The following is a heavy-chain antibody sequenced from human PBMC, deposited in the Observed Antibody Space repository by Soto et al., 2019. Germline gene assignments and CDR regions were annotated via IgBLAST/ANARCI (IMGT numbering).Heavy chain of an antibody. CDR2: MNPNSGNT. V-gene: IGHV1-8*01. J-gene: IGHJ6*03. CDR1: GYTFTSYD. Sequence: GASVKVSCKASGYTFTSYDINWVRQATGQGLEWMGWMNPNSGNTGYAQKFQGRVTMTRNTSISTAYMELSSLRSEDTAVYYCARGREDIVVVPAAIRVYYYYYYMDVWGKGTTVTVSS. D-gene: IGHD2-2*01. CDR3: ARGREDIVVVPAAIRVYYYYYYMDV.